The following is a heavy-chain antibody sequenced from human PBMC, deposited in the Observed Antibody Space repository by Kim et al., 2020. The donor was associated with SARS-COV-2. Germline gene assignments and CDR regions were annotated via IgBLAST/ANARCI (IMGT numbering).Heavy chain of an antibody. CDR2: ISAYNGNT. V-gene: IGHV1-18*01. Sequence: ASVKVSCKASGYTFTSYGISWVRQAPGQGLEWMGWISAYNGNTNYAQKLQGRVTMTTDTSTSTAYMELRSLRSDDTAVYYCAREGSLAIFGVVIPTNYYYYGMAVWGQGTAVTVSS. CDR1: GYTFTSYG. J-gene: IGHJ6*02. CDR3: AREGSLAIFGVVIPTNYYYYGMAV. D-gene: IGHD3-3*01.